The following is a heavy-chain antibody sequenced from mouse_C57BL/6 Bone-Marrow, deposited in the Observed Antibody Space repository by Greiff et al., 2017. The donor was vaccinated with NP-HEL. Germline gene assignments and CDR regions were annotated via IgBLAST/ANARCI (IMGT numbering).Heavy chain of an antibody. CDR3: ANYDYSWFAY. V-gene: IGHV1-19*01. D-gene: IGHD2-4*01. J-gene: IGHJ3*01. CDR1: GYTFTDYY. CDR2: INPYNGGT. Sequence: EVQLQQSGPVLVKPGASVKMSCKASGYTFTDYYMNWVKQSHGKSLEWIGVINPYNGGTSYNQKFKGKATLTVDKSSSTAYMELNSLTSDDSAVYYCANYDYSWFAYWGQGTLVTVSA.